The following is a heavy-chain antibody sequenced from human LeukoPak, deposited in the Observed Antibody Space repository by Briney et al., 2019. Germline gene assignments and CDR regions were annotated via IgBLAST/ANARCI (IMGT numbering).Heavy chain of an antibody. CDR3: AKDQTYYYGSGSSTDY. J-gene: IGHJ4*02. Sequence: LPGGSLRLSCAASGFTFSSYGMPWVRQAPGKGLEWVAFIRYDGSNKYYADSVKGRFTISRDNSKNTLYLQMNSLRAEDTAVYYCAKDQTYYYGSGSSTDYWGQGTLVTVSS. V-gene: IGHV3-30*02. D-gene: IGHD3-10*01. CDR1: GFTFSSYG. CDR2: IRYDGSNK.